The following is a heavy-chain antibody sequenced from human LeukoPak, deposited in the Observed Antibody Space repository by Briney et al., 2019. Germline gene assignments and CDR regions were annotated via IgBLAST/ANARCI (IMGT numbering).Heavy chain of an antibody. D-gene: IGHD4-11*01. CDR2: IKQDGSEK. J-gene: IGHJ4*02. CDR3: AKDNVSNYVYFDY. V-gene: IGHV3-7*01. CDR1: GFTFSSYW. Sequence: GGSLRLSCAASGFTFSSYWMTWVRQAPGKGLEWVANIKQDGSEKNYVDSVKGRFTISRDNAKNLVYLQMNSLRAEDTAVYYCAKDNVSNYVYFDYWGQGTLVTVSS.